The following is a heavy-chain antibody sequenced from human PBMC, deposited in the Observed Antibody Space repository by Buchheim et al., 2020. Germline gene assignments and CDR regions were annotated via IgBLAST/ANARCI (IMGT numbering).Heavy chain of an antibody. CDR2: INHSGST. Sequence: QVQLQQWGAGLLKPSETLSLTCAVYGGSFSGYYWSWIRQPPGKGLEWIGEINHSGSTNYNPSLKSRVTISVDTSTNQFSIKLSSVTAADTAVYYCARGERYYYDSSGYYVTYGMDVWGQGTT. D-gene: IGHD3-22*01. V-gene: IGHV4-34*01. CDR1: GGSFSGYY. CDR3: ARGERYYYDSSGYYVTYGMDV. J-gene: IGHJ6*02.